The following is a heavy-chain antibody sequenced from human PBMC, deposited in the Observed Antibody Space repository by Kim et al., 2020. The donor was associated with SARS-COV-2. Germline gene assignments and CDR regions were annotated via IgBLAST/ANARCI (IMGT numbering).Heavy chain of an antibody. Sequence: SETLSLTCSVSGGSISSSSYYWGWIRQPPGKGLEWIGSIYYSGSTYYNPSLKSRVTISVDTSKNQFSLKLSSVTAADTAVYYCARLASLTYYDFWSGYYSPPDYWGQGTLVTVSS. CDR2: IYYSGST. J-gene: IGHJ4*02. V-gene: IGHV4-39*01. D-gene: IGHD3-3*01. CDR3: ARLASLTYYDFWSGYYSPPDY. CDR1: GGSISSSSYY.